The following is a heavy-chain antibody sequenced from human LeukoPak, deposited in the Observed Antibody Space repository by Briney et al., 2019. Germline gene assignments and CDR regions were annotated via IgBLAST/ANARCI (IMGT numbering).Heavy chain of an antibody. CDR3: ARTQQQYSYGPLGY. J-gene: IGHJ4*02. CDR2: IYYSGST. CDR1: GDSISSSSYY. V-gene: IGHV4-39*01. Sequence: SETLSLTCTVSGDSISSSSYYWGWIRQPPGKGLEGIGSIYYSGSTYYNPSLKSRVTISVDTSKNQFSLKVSSVTAADTAVYYCARTQQQYSYGPLGYWGQGTLVTVSP. D-gene: IGHD5-18*01.